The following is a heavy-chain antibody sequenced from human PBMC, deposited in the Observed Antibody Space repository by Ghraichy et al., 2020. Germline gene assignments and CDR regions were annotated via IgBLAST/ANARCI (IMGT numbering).Heavy chain of an antibody. D-gene: IGHD5-18*01. Sequence: SVKVSCKASGGTFSSYAISWVRQAPGQGLEWMGRIIPILGIANYAQKFQGRVTITADKSTSTAYMELSSLRSEDTAVYYCASGLDTARGDAFDIWGQGTMVTVSS. CDR3: ASGLDTARGDAFDI. J-gene: IGHJ3*02. CDR1: GGTFSSYA. V-gene: IGHV1-69*04. CDR2: IIPILGIA.